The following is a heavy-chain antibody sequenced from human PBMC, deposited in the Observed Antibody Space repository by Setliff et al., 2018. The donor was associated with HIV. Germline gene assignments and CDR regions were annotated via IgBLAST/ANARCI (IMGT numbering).Heavy chain of an antibody. CDR2: IGYDGTKK. CDR1: GFAFSDNA. V-gene: IGHV3-30*01. Sequence: GGSLRLSCTTSGFAFSDNAIYWARQAPGKGLEWVAVIGYDGTKKLLADSVKGRFTISRDNSKSMLYLQMNNLRVDDTAMYYCASADDDILTAYYSSAFDMWGQGTMVTVS. D-gene: IGHD3-9*01. CDR3: ASADDDILTAYYSSAFDM. J-gene: IGHJ3*02.